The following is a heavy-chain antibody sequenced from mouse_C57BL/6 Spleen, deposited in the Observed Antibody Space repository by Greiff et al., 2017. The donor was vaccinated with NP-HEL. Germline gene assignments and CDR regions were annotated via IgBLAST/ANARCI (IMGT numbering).Heavy chain of an antibody. CDR1: GYTFTSYW. Sequence: QVQLQQPGAELVMPGASVKLSCKASGYTFTSYWMHWVKQRPGQGLEWIGEIDPSDSYTNYNQKFKGKSTLTVDKSSSTAYMQLSSLTSEDSAVYYCARGTYYGNYWDFDGWGTGTTVTVSS. J-gene: IGHJ1*03. CDR3: ARGTYYGNYWDFDG. CDR2: IDPSDSYT. D-gene: IGHD2-10*01. V-gene: IGHV1-69*01.